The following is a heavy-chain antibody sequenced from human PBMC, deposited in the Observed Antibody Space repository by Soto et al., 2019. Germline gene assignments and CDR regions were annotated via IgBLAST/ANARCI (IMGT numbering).Heavy chain of an antibody. D-gene: IGHD1-26*01. CDR1: GYDFNSYT. CDR2: ISAYNGNT. CDR3: ARVVGALGHWFDP. Sequence: QVQLVQSGAEVKKPRASVKVSCKASGYDFNSYTISWVRQAPGQGLEWMGRISAYNGNTNYAQKLQDRVTMTTDTSTSTAYMELRSLRSDDTAVYHCARVVGALGHWFDPWGQGTLVTVSS. V-gene: IGHV1-18*01. J-gene: IGHJ5*02.